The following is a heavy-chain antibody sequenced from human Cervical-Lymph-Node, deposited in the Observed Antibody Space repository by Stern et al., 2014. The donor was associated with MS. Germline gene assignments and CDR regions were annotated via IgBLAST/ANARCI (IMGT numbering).Heavy chain of an antibody. CDR3: ATPASYRGSFQYAMDV. V-gene: IGHV1-69*06. CDR2: IIAIFGTT. Sequence: QVQLVQSGAEVKKPGSSVKVSCQASGDSFSSHGVSWVRQAPGQGLEWMGGIIAIFGTTNYGQKFQGRVTITADRSTSTAYMEVTELTSESTAVYYCATPASYRGSFQYAMDVWGQGTTVIVSS. J-gene: IGHJ6*02. D-gene: IGHD1-26*01. CDR1: GDSFSSHG.